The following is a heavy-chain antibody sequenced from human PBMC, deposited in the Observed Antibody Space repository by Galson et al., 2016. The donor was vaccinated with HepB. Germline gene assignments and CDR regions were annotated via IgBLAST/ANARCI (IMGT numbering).Heavy chain of an antibody. CDR1: GFTFTNFW. J-gene: IGHJ6*02. Sequence: SLRLSCAASGFTFTNFWMSWVRQAPGKGLEWVAVISYDGSNKYYADSVKGRFTISRDNSKNTLYLQMNSLRAEDTAVYYCAKAAYGEGYWPHIYYYYYGMDVWGQGTTVTVSS. D-gene: IGHD3-16*01. CDR2: ISYDGSNK. CDR3: AKAAYGEGYWPHIYYYYYGMDV. V-gene: IGHV3-30*18.